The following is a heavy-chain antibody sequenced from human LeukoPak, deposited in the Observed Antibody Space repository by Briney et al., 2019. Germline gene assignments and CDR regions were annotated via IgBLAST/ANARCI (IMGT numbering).Heavy chain of an antibody. J-gene: IGHJ4*02. Sequence: SEALSLTCAVYGGSFSGYYWSWIRQPPGKGLEWIGEINHSGSTNYNPSLKSRVSISVDSSKNQLSLKVSSVTAADTAVYYCARGSDTAAGLYWGQGTLVTVSS. D-gene: IGHD6-13*01. CDR3: ARGSDTAAGLY. CDR2: INHSGST. CDR1: GGSFSGYY. V-gene: IGHV4-34*01.